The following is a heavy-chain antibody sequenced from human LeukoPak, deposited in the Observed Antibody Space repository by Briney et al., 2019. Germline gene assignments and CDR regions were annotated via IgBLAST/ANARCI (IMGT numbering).Heavy chain of an antibody. D-gene: IGHD3-16*02. CDR1: GYTFTSYD. Sequence: ASVKVSCKASGYTFTSYDINWVRQATGQGLEWMGWMNPNSGNTGYAQKFQGRVTMTRNTSISTAYMELSSLRAEDTAVYYCAKDYDYVWGSYRYTEKPHWFDPWGQGTLVTVSS. V-gene: IGHV1-8*01. J-gene: IGHJ5*02. CDR3: AKDYDYVWGSYRYTEKPHWFDP. CDR2: MNPNSGNT.